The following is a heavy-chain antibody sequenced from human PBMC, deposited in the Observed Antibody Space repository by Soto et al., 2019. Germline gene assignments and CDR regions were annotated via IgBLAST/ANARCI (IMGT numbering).Heavy chain of an antibody. CDR3: ARDMGYSYRTGYGLDV. Sequence: SLRLSCEASGFNFGSYAMHWVRQTPGKGLEWVAVISFDGSNKFYAESVKGRITISRDNSKNTLFLQMNSLRPEDTAVYYCARDMGYSYRTGYGLDVWGQGTTVTVSS. CDR2: ISFDGSNK. V-gene: IGHV3-30-3*01. J-gene: IGHJ6*02. CDR1: GFNFGSYA. D-gene: IGHD5-18*01.